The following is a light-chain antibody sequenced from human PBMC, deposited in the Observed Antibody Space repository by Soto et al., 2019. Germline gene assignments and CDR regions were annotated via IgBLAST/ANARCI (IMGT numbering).Light chain of an antibody. V-gene: IGKV3-15*01. Sequence: EIVMTQSPATLSVSPGERATLSCRASQSVSSNLAWYQQKPGQAPRLLIYGASTWATGAPARFSGSGSGTEFTLTISSLQSEDFAVYYCQQYNEWPRTFGQGTKVDIK. CDR3: QQYNEWPRT. CDR2: GAS. J-gene: IGKJ1*01. CDR1: QSVSSN.